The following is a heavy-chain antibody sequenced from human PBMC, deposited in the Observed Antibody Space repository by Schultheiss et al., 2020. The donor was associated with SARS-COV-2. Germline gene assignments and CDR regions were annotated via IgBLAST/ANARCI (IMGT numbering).Heavy chain of an antibody. CDR1: GFTFSSYG. Sequence: GGSLRLSCAASGFTFSSYGMHWVRQAPGKGLEWVSSISSSSTIYYADSVKGRFTISRDNAKNSLYLQMNSLRAEDTAVYYFARVSSCSSTSCYNYYYYYMDVWGKGTTVTVSS. D-gene: IGHD2-2*01. J-gene: IGHJ6*03. V-gene: IGHV3-69-1*02. CDR3: ARVSSCSSTSCYNYYYYYMDV. CDR2: ISSSSTI.